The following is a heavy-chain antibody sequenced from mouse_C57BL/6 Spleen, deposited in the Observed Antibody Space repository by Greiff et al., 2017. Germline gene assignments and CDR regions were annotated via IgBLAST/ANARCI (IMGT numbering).Heavy chain of an antibody. Sequence: VKLQQPGAELVKPGASVKLSCKASGYTFTSYWMHWVKPRPGRGLEWIGRIDPNSGGTKYNEKFKSKATLTVDKPSSTAYMQLSSLTSEDSAVYYCASYYSNSHYYAMDYWGQGTSVTVSS. D-gene: IGHD2-5*01. CDR3: ASYYSNSHYYAMDY. J-gene: IGHJ4*01. CDR1: GYTFTSYW. CDR2: IDPNSGGT. V-gene: IGHV1-72*01.